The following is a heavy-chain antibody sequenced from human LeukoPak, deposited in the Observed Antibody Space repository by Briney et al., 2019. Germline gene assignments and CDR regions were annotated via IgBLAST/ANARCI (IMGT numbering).Heavy chain of an antibody. CDR3: ARGLDGSSWYGYYYYMDV. J-gene: IGHJ6*03. Sequence: SETLSLTCTVSGGSISTSNYYWGWIRQPPGKGLEWIGNIFYSGSTNYNPSLKSRVTISVDTSKNQFSLKLSSVTAADTAVYYCARGLDGSSWYGYYYYMDVWGKGTTVTISS. CDR2: IFYSGST. CDR1: GGSISTSNYY. V-gene: IGHV4-39*07. D-gene: IGHD6-13*01.